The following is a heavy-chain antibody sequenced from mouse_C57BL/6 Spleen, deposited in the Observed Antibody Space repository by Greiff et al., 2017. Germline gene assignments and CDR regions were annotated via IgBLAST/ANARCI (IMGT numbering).Heavy chain of an antibody. Sequence: QVHVKQSGPELVKPGASVKISCKASGYSFTSYYIHWVKQRPGQGLEWIGWIYPGSGNTKYNEKFKGKATLTADTSSSTAYMQLSSLTSEDSAVYYCARNYDYSYWYYDVWGTGTTLTVSS. CDR2: IYPGSGNT. D-gene: IGHD2-4*01. CDR1: GYSFTSYY. J-gene: IGHJ1*03. CDR3: ARNYDYSYWYYDV. V-gene: IGHV1-66*01.